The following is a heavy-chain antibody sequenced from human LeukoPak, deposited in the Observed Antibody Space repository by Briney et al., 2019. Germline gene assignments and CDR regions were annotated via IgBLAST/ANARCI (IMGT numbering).Heavy chain of an antibody. CDR1: GFTFSDYY. V-gene: IGHV3-11*05. CDR2: ISSSSSYT. D-gene: IGHD3-16*02. J-gene: IGHJ4*02. Sequence: GGSLRLSCTASGFTFSDYYMSWIRQAPGKGLEWVSYISSSSSYTNYADSVKGRFTISRDNAKNSLYLQMNSLRAEDSDVYSCARGYYDYVWGSYRPPYYFDYWGQGTLVTVSS. CDR3: ARGYYDYVWGSYRPPYYFDY.